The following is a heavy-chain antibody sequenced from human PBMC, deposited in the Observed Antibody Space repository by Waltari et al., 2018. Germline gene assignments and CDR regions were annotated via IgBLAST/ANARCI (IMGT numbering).Heavy chain of an antibody. J-gene: IGHJ4*02. D-gene: IGHD2-15*01. Sequence: QVHLQESGPGLVRPSQTLSVTCTVSGDGALGNRNNFWSWVRQPVGGGLEWFGRICSDGNTKYSPSRKSRVAISMDTSKRQVSLQLSSVTAADTAMYYCATVIAGCSASSCYLDSWGQGTLVTVSS. CDR2: ICSDGNT. CDR1: GDGALGNRNNF. CDR3: ATVIAGCSASSCYLDS. V-gene: IGHV4-61*02.